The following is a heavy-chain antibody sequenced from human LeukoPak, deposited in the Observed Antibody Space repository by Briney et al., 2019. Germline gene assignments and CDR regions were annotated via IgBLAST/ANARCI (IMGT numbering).Heavy chain of an antibody. CDR1: GFTFSSYA. Sequence: GGSLRLSCAASGFTFSSYAMSWVRQAPGKGLEWVSAISGSSGSTYYADSVKGRFTTSRDNSKNTLYLQMNSLRAEDTAVYYCARVPAAIISFVDYWGQGTLVTVSS. CDR2: ISGSSGST. CDR3: ARVPAAIISFVDY. J-gene: IGHJ4*02. V-gene: IGHV3-23*01. D-gene: IGHD2-2*02.